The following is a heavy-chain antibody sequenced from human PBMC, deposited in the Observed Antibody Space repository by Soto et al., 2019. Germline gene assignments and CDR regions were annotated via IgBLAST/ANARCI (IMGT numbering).Heavy chain of an antibody. D-gene: IGHD3-10*01. CDR1: GFTFSSYW. J-gene: IGHJ6*02. CDR3: ASDLSGRADV. V-gene: IGHV3-74*01. Sequence: GGSLRLSCAASGFTFSSYWMHWVRQAPGKGLVWVSRMNEDGGTTDYADSVKGRFTISRDNAKNTLYLQMNSLRVEDTAVYYCASDLSGRADVWGQGTTVTV. CDR2: MNEDGGTT.